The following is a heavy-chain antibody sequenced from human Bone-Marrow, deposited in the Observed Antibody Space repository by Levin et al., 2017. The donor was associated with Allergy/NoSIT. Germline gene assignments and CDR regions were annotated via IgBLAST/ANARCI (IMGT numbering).Heavy chain of an antibody. CDR1: GYTFTNYA. V-gene: IGHV1-3*01. CDR3: ARARGGCNGGGCYSDFDY. J-gene: IGHJ4*02. D-gene: IGHD2-15*01. CDR2: INAGNGDT. Sequence: GASVKVSCKTSGYTFTNYALHWVRQAPGQGLEWMGWINAGNGDTKYSQKFQGRVTITRDTSASTAYLELSSLRSEDTAVYYCARARGGCNGGGCYSDFDYWGQETLVTVSS.